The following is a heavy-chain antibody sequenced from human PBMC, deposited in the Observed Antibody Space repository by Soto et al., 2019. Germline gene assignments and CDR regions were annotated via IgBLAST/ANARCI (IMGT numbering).Heavy chain of an antibody. D-gene: IGHD6-19*01. V-gene: IGHV3-21*01. Sequence: LRLSCAASGFTFSSYSMNWVRQAPGKGLEWVSSISSSSSYIYYADSVKGRFTISRDNAKNSLYLQMNSLRAEDTAVYYCARDLAVAGLDAFDIWGQGTMVTVSS. CDR1: GFTFSSYS. J-gene: IGHJ3*02. CDR3: ARDLAVAGLDAFDI. CDR2: ISSSSSYI.